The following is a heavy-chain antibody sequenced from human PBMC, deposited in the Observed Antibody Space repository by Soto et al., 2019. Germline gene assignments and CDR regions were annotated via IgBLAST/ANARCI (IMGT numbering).Heavy chain of an antibody. V-gene: IGHV1-2*04. CDR1: GYTFTGYY. CDR2: INPNSGGT. CDR3: ARVAAAGYNWFEP. D-gene: IGHD6-13*01. Sequence: ASVKVSCKASGYTFTGYYMHWVRQAPGQGLEWMGWINPNSGGTNYAQKFQGWVTMTRDTSISTAYMELSRLRSDDTAVYYCARVAAAGYNWFEPWGQGTLVTVAS. J-gene: IGHJ5*02.